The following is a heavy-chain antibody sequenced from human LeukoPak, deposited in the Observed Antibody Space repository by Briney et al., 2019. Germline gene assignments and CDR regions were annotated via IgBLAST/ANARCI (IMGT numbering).Heavy chain of an antibody. D-gene: IGHD3-10*01. V-gene: IGHV3-43*02. CDR2: IRGDGSST. J-gene: IGHJ5*02. CDR3: VKNTGFFRGIIVPNWFDP. Sequence: GGSLRLSCAASGFSFNDYVMHWVRQPPGKGLEWVSLIRGDGSSTDYADSVRGRFTISRDNSRNTLYLQMNSLRPEDTAFYYCVKNTGFFRGIIVPNWFDPWGQGTLVTASS. CDR1: GFSFNDYV.